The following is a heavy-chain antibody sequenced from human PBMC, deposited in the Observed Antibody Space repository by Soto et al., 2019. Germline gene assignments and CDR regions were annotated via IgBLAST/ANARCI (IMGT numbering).Heavy chain of an antibody. CDR1: GFTFSSYA. Sequence: GGSLRLSCAASGFTFSSYAMNWVRQAPGKGLEWVSAISGSGGSTYYADSVKGRFTISRDSSKNTPYLQMNSLRAEDTAVYYCAKGNSWSPALVLDIWGQGTMVTVSS. V-gene: IGHV3-23*01. J-gene: IGHJ3*02. D-gene: IGHD1-7*01. CDR2: ISGSGGST. CDR3: AKGNSWSPALVLDI.